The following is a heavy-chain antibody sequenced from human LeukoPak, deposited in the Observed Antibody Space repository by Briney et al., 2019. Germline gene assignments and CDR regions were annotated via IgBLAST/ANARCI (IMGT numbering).Heavy chain of an antibody. CDR2: IYPGDSDT. CDR1: GYSFTSYW. Sequence: GESLKISCKGSGYSFTSYWIGWVRQMPGKGLEWMGIIYPGDSDTRYSPSFQGRVTISADKSISTAYLQWSSLKASDTAMYYCARAQYDILTGYYLDYWGQGTLVTVSS. V-gene: IGHV5-51*01. D-gene: IGHD3-9*01. CDR3: ARAQYDILTGYYLDY. J-gene: IGHJ4*02.